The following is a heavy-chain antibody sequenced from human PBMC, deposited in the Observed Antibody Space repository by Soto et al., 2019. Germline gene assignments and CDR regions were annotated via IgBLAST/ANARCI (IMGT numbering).Heavy chain of an antibody. CDR2: INPNSGGT. CDR3: ARAPKIVVVPAAETRIYYFDY. D-gene: IGHD2-2*01. V-gene: IGHV1-2*04. Sequence: ASVKVSCKASGYTFTGYYMHWVRQAPGQGLEWMGWINPNSGGTNYAQKFQGWVTMTRDTSISTAYMELSSLRSEDTAVYYCARAPKIVVVPAAETRIYYFDYWGQGTLVTVSS. CDR1: GYTFTGYY. J-gene: IGHJ4*02.